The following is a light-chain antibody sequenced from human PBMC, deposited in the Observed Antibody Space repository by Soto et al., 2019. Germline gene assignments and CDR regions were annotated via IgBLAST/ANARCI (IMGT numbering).Light chain of an antibody. CDR1: QGIVNY. J-gene: IGKJ4*01. CDR3: HKYNSAPPT. CDR2: AAS. V-gene: IGKV1-27*01. Sequence: DIQMTQSPSSLSASVGDRVTITCRASQGIVNYLAWYQQKPGKVPKLLIYAASTLQSGVPSRFSGSGSGTDFTLTISSLQPEDVATYFCHKYNSAPPTFGGGTKVEIK.